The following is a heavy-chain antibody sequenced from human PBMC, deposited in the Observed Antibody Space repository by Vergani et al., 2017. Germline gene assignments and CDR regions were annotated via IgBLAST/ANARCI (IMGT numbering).Heavy chain of an antibody. CDR3: ARDGGPAAFDI. D-gene: IGHD3-16*01. Sequence: QVQLVESGGGVVQPGRSLRLSCAASGFTFSSYGMHWVRQAPGKGLEWVAVIWYDGSNKYYADSVKGRFTISRDNSKNTLYLQMNSLRAEDTAVYYCARDGGPAAFDIWGQGTMVTVSS. CDR2: IWYDGSNK. V-gene: IGHV3-33*01. J-gene: IGHJ3*02. CDR1: GFTFSSYG.